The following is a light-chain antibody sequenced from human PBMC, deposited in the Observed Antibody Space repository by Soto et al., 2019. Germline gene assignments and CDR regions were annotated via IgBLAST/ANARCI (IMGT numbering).Light chain of an antibody. J-gene: IGLJ1*01. CDR3: AAWDDNLYA. CDR1: SYNIGNNY. CDR2: DNN. V-gene: IGLV1-51*01. Sequence: QSVLTQPPSVSAAPGQKVTISCSGNSYNIGNNYASWYQQLPGTAPKLLIYDNNKRPSGIPDRFSGSKSGTSASLAISGLRSEDEADYYCAAWDDNLYAFGSGTKVTVL.